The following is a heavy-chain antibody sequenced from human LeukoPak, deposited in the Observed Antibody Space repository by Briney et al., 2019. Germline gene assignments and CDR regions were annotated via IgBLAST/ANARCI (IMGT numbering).Heavy chain of an antibody. D-gene: IGHD3-10*01. CDR3: AKEQTSSGYFDY. V-gene: IGHV1-18*01. CDR1: GYTFTSYG. J-gene: IGHJ4*02. Sequence: GASVKVSCKASGYTFTSYGISWVRQAPGQGLEWMGWISAYNGNTNYAQKLQGRVTMTTDTSTDTAYMELRSLRSDDTALYYCAKEQTSSGYFDYWGQGTLVTVSS. CDR2: ISAYNGNT.